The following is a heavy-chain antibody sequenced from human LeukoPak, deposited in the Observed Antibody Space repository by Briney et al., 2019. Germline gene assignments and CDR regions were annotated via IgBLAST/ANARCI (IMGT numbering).Heavy chain of an antibody. V-gene: IGHV4-31*03. CDR2: IYYSGST. CDR1: GGSISSGGYY. Sequence: PSETLSLTRTVSGGSISSGGYYWSWIRQHPGKGLEWIGYIYYSGSTYYNPSLKSRVTISVDTSKNQFSLKLSSVTAADTAVYYCARDASGDWFDPWGQGTLVTVSS. CDR3: ARDASGDWFDP. J-gene: IGHJ5*02. D-gene: IGHD1-26*01.